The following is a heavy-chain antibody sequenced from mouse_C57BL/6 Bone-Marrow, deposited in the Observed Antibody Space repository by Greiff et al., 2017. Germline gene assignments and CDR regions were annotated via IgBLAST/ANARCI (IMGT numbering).Heavy chain of an antibody. J-gene: IGHJ1*03. D-gene: IGHD6-1*01. Sequence: EVQVVESGGGLVQPGGSLSLSCAASGFTFTDYYMSWVRQPPGKALEWLGFIRNKANGYTTEYSASVKGRFTISRDNSQSILYLQMNALRAEDSATYYCARSPLRSFDVWGTGTTVTVSS. CDR2: IRNKANGYTT. CDR1: GFTFTDYY. V-gene: IGHV7-3*01. CDR3: ARSPLRSFDV.